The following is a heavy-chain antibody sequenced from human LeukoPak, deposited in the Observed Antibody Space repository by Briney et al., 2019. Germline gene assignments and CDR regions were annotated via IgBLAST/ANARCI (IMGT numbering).Heavy chain of an antibody. Sequence: GGSLRLSCAASGFTLSPYAMHWVRQAPGKGLEWVALISYDESEKYYADSVKGRFTTSRDNSKNTLYLQMNSLRAEDTAVYYCATGSSDFWGQGTLVTVSS. V-gene: IGHV3-30*04. D-gene: IGHD6-25*01. CDR1: GFTLSPYA. CDR2: ISYDESEK. J-gene: IGHJ4*02. CDR3: ATGSSDF.